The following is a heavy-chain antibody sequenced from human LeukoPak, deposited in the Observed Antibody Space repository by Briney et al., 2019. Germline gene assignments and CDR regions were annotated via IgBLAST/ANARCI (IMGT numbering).Heavy chain of an antibody. CDR1: GFTFSSYA. CDR3: AKTEYSSSSWYWFDP. J-gene: IGHJ5*02. CDR2: ISGSGGST. D-gene: IGHD6-6*01. Sequence: GGSLRLSCAASGFTFSSYAMSWVRQAPGKGLEGVSAISGSGGSTYYADSVKGRFTISRDNSKNTLYLQMNSLRAEDTAVYYCAKTEYSSSSWYWFDPWGQGTLVTVSS. V-gene: IGHV3-23*01.